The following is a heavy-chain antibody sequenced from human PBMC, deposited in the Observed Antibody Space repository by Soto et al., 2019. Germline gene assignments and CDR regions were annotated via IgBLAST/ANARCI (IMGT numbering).Heavy chain of an antibody. J-gene: IGHJ5*02. V-gene: IGHV2-5*02. CDR1: GFSLSSSGVG. CDR3: AHRVSSSPYWGAGWFDT. CDR2: IYWDNDR. D-gene: IGHD7-27*01. Sequence: QITLKESGPTLVEPTQTLTLTCSFSGFSLSSSGVGVGWLRQAPGKALECLGIIYWDNDRRYNPSLKKRLTLPKXXSXNXXILTMPYMEPVDAAAYYCAHRVSSSPYWGAGWFDTWGQGTLVTVS.